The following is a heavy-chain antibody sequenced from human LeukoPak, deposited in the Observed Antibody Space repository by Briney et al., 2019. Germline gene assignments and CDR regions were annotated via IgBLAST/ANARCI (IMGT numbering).Heavy chain of an antibody. V-gene: IGHV3-30*18. D-gene: IGHD6-13*01. CDR2: ISYDGSTK. Sequence: GGSLRLSCAASGFTFSSHGMQWVRQAPGKGLEWVAVISYDGSTKYYADSVKGRFTISRDNSKSTLYLQMNSLRAEDTAVYYCAKESGSWSYGAYFPHWGQGTLVTVSS. CDR1: GFTFSSHG. CDR3: AKESGSWSYGAYFPH. J-gene: IGHJ1*01.